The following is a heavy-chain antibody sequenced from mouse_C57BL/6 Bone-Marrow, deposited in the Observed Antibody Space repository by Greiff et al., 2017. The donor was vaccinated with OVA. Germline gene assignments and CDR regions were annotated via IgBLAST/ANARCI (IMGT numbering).Heavy chain of an antibody. Sequence: EVQLQQSGPELVKPGDSVKISCKASGYSFTGYFMNWVMQSHGKSLEWIGRINPYNGDTFHNQKFQGKATLTVDNSSSTAHMELRSLTSEDSAVYYCASNYCFDYWGQGTTLTVSS. CDR3: ASNYCFDY. J-gene: IGHJ2*01. D-gene: IGHD2-1*01. CDR1: GYSFTGYF. CDR2: INPYNGDT. V-gene: IGHV1-20*01.